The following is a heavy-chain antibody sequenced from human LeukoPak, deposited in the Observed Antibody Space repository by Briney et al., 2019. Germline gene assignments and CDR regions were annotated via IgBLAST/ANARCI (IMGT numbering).Heavy chain of an antibody. CDR2: INPSGGST. D-gene: IGHD1-1*01. J-gene: IGHJ6*03. Sequence: ASVKVSCKASGYTFTSYYMHWVRQAPGQGLEWMGIINPSGGSTSYAQKFQGRVTMTRDTSTSTVYMELSSLRSEDTAVYYCARDSVQGSYYYYMDVWGKGTTVTVSS. CDR3: ARDSVQGSYYYYMDV. V-gene: IGHV1-46*01. CDR1: GYTFTSYY.